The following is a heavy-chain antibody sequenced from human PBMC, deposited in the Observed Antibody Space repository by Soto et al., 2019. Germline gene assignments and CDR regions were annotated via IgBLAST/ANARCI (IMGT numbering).Heavy chain of an antibody. V-gene: IGHV5-51*01. CDR2: IYPGDSNT. CDR1: GYRLTSYW. D-gene: IGHD2-15*01. Sequence: PGESLKISCKGSGYRLTSYWIAWVRQMSGKGLEWMGIIYPGDSNTIYSPSFQGQVTISADKSISTAYLQWSSLKASDTAMYYCARGVGGNLVYFGYWGQGALVTVSS. CDR3: ARGVGGNLVYFGY. J-gene: IGHJ4*02.